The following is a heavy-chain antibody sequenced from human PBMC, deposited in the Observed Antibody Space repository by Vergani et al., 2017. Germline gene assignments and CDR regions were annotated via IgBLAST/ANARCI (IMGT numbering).Heavy chain of an antibody. J-gene: IGHJ4*02. CDR3: TRQPQEGASGPPSVPT. CDR1: GYSIRNGYY. CDR2: IYHSGST. D-gene: IGHD5-12*01. Sequence: QLQLQESGSGLVKPSETLSLTCAVSGYSIRNGYYWGWIRQPPGKGLEWIGSIYHSGSTHYNPSLKSRVTISVDTSKNDFSLKVTSVTAADTAVYYCTRQPQEGASGPPSVPTWGQGISVIVSS. V-gene: IGHV4-38-2*01.